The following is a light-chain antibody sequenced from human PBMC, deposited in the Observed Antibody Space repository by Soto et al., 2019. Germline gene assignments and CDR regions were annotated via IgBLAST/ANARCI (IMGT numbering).Light chain of an antibody. CDR2: WAS. V-gene: IGKV4-1*01. CDR3: QQYYTTPWT. J-gene: IGKJ1*01. CDR1: QIVLYSSNNKNY. Sequence: DIVMTQSPHSLAVSLGRGATINCKSSQIVLYSSNNKNYLAWYQQKPGQPPKALIYWASTRESGVPDRFSGSGSGTDFTLTISSLQAEDVAVYYCQQYYTTPWTFGQGTKVDIK.